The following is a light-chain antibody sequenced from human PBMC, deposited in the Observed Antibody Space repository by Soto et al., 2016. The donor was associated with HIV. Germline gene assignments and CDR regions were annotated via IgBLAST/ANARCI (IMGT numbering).Light chain of an antibody. CDR1: ESLRHSDGDTY. Sequence: DIVLTQTPLLSSMAPGQTAAISCRSSESLRHSDGDTYLSWLHQRPGRSPRLLIFKVSNRGSGVPDRFSGSGTRTTFTLKIASVEPDDAGIYFCSQTSHFPHTFGQGTRLEIK. V-gene: IGKV2-24*01. CDR3: SQTSHFPHT. J-gene: IGKJ5*01. CDR2: KVS.